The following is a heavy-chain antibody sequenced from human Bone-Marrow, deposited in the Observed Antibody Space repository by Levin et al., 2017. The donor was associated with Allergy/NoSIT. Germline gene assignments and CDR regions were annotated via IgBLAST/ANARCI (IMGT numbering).Heavy chain of an antibody. CDR3: AREGLAVTEDTGDYYYAFDL. D-gene: IGHD3-9*01. Sequence: ASVKVSCKASGYTFTDYYIHWVRQAPGQGLQWIGWINPNSGDTSYAQKFQGRVTLTRDTSSSTATMELSSLTPDDTAVYYCAREGLAVTEDTGDYYYAFDLWGQGGRVTVSS. CDR1: GYTFTDYY. J-gene: IGHJ4*02. CDR2: INPNSGDT. V-gene: IGHV1-2*02.